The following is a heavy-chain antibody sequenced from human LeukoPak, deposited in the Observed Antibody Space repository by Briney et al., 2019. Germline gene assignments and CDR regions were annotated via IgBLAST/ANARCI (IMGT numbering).Heavy chain of an antibody. CDR2: ISAYNGNT. CDR1: GYTFTSYG. J-gene: IGHJ3*02. V-gene: IGHV1-18*01. CDR3: ARDGAYSSSWYGGAFDI. Sequence: ASVKVSCKASGYTFTSYGISWVRQAPGQGLEWMGWISAYNGNTNYAQKLQGRVTMTTDTSTSTAYMELRSLRSDDTAVYYCARDGAYSSSWYGGAFDIWGQGTMVTVSS. D-gene: IGHD6-13*01.